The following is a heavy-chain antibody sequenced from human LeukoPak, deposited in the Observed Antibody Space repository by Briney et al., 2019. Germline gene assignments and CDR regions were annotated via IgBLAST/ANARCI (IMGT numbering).Heavy chain of an antibody. J-gene: IGHJ4*01. CDR2: INSDGGRT. CDR1: GFTFSTYW. CDR3: ARGRNGFFDY. Sequence: GGSLRLSCAASGFTFSTYWMHWVRHAPGKGLVWLSQINSDGGRTMYADSVKGRLTISRDNAKNTVYLQMNSLRAEDTAMYYCARGRNGFFDYWGHGTLVTVSS. V-gene: IGHV3-74*03. D-gene: IGHD5-24*01.